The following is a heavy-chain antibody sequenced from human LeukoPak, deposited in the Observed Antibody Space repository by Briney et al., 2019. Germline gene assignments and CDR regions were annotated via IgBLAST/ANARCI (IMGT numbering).Heavy chain of an antibody. D-gene: IGHD2-2*02. J-gene: IGHJ4*02. CDR1: GYTFTSYY. CDR2: INPSGGST. Sequence: ASVKVSCKASGYTFTSYYMHWVRQAPGQGLEWMGIINPSGGSTSYAQKFQGRVTITADESTSTAYMELSSLRSEDTAVYYCARAGHRCSSTSCYKGPDYWGQGTLVTVSS. CDR3: ARAGHRCSSTSCYKGPDY. V-gene: IGHV1-46*01.